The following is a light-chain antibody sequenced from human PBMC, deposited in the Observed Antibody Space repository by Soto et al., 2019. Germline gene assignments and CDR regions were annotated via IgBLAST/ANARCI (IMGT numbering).Light chain of an antibody. CDR3: QQYDSYPLT. J-gene: IGKJ4*01. CDR1: QSVSSC. V-gene: IGKV1-5*03. Sequence: DIVMTQSPSTLSASAGDRVTITCRASQSVSSCLAWYQQKPGKVPKLLIYKASTLESGVPARFSGSGSGTEFTLTISSLQPDDFAAYYCQQYDSYPLTCGGGTKVEIK. CDR2: KAS.